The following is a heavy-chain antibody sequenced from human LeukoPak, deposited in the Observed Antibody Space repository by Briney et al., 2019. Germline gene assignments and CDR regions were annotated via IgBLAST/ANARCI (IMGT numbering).Heavy chain of an antibody. Sequence: ASVKVSCKASGYTFTSYDFNWVRQATGQRPEWMGWMSPNSGDTGYAQKFQDRVTMTRNTSISTAYMELSSLRSDDTAVYYCARWGYCSGGSCYVGFDYWGQGTLVTVSS. CDR1: GYTFTSYD. CDR3: ARWGYCSGGSCYVGFDY. V-gene: IGHV1-8*01. J-gene: IGHJ4*02. CDR2: MSPNSGDT. D-gene: IGHD2-15*01.